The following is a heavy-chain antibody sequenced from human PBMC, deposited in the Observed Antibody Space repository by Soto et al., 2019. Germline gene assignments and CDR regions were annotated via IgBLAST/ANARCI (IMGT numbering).Heavy chain of an antibody. Sequence: SVKVSCKASGGTFSSYAISWVRQAPGQGLEWMGGIIPIFGTANYAQKFQGRVTITADESTSTAYMELSSLRSEDTAVYYCARWVVSARDAFDIWGQGTMVTVSS. CDR2: IIPIFGTA. D-gene: IGHD2-15*01. V-gene: IGHV1-69*13. J-gene: IGHJ3*02. CDR3: ARWVVSARDAFDI. CDR1: GGTFSSYA.